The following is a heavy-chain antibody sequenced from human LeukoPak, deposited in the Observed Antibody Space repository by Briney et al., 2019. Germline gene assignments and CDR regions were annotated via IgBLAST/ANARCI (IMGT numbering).Heavy chain of an antibody. CDR1: GYTFTSYG. V-gene: IGHV1-18*01. CDR3: ARSTQLPSEYFNGMDV. J-gene: IGHJ6*02. D-gene: IGHD5-24*01. Sequence: ASVKVSCKASGYTFTSYGISWVRQAPGQGLEWMGWISAYNGNTNYAQKLQGRVTMTTDTSRSTVYMELRSLRSDDTAVYFCARSTQLPSEYFNGMDVWGQGTTVTVSS. CDR2: ISAYNGNT.